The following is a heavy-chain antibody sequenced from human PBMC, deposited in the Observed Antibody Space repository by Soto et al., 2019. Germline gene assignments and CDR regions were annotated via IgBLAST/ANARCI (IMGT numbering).Heavy chain of an antibody. CDR1: GFTFSSYA. CDR2: ISGSGGTT. Sequence: PGGSLRLSCAASGFTFSSYAMSWVRQAPGKGLECVSGISGSGGTTFYADSVKGRFTISRDNSKKTLYLQMNGLRAEDTAVYYCARTPYDFWSPGQFYFDHWGQGTLVTVSS. CDR3: ARTPYDFWSPGQFYFDH. V-gene: IGHV3-23*01. J-gene: IGHJ4*02. D-gene: IGHD3-3*01.